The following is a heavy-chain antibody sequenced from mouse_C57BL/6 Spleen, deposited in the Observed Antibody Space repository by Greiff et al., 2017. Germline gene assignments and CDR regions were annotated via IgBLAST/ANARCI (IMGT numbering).Heavy chain of an antibody. Sequence: VQLQQPGAELVRPGSSVKLSCKASGYTFTSYCMDWVKQRPGQGLEWIGNIYPSDSETHYNQKFKDKATLTVDKSSSTAYMKLSSLTSEDSAVYSCARGAPDGYYRGGDYWGQGTTLTVSS. D-gene: IGHD2-3*01. CDR1: GYTFTSYC. J-gene: IGHJ2*01. CDR2: IYPSDSET. V-gene: IGHV1-61*01. CDR3: ARGAPDGYYRGGDY.